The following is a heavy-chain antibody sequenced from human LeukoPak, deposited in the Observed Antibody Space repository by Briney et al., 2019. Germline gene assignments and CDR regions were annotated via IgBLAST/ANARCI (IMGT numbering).Heavy chain of an antibody. J-gene: IGHJ4*02. D-gene: IGHD6-13*01. V-gene: IGHV3-23*01. CDR1: GFVLSNYA. CDR3: AKHPQGAAGAHLDY. CDR2: ISASGSRT. Sequence: GGSLRLSCAASGFVLSNYAMSWVRQAPGKGLEWVSTISASGSRTYYTDSVKGRFSISRDNSRNTMYLQMNSLRAEDTAIYYCAKHPQGAAGAHLDYWGQGTLVTVSS.